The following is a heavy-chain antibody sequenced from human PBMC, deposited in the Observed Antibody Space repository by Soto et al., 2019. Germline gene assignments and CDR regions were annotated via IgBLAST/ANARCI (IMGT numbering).Heavy chain of an antibody. CDR1: GFTFSNAW. V-gene: IGHV3-15*01. D-gene: IGHD3-16*01. Sequence: PGGSLRLSCAASGFTFSNAWMSWVRQAPGKGLEWVGRIKSKTDGGTTDYAAPVKGRFTISRDDSKNTLYLQMNSLKTEDTAVYYCTTTYYDYVWGSYGLTYWGQGTLVTVS. CDR2: IKSKTDGGTT. CDR3: TTTYYDYVWGSYGLTY. J-gene: IGHJ4*02.